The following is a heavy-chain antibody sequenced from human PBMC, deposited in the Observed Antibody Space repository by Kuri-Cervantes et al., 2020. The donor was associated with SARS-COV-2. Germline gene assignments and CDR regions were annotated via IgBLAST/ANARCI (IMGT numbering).Heavy chain of an antibody. Sequence: GGSLRLSCAASGFTFSSYAMSWVRQAPGKGLEWVSAISGSGGSTYYADSVKGRFTSSRANSKNTLYLQMSSLRAEDTAVYYCAKGTGRSPGWFYFYMDVWGKGTTVTVSS. D-gene: IGHD2-15*01. V-gene: IGHV3-23*01. CDR3: AKGTGRSPGWFYFYMDV. CDR1: GFTFSSYA. J-gene: IGHJ6*03. CDR2: ISGSGGST.